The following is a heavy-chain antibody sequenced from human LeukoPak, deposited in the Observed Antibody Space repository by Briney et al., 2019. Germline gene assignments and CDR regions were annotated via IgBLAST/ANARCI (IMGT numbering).Heavy chain of an antibody. CDR1: GFTFSSYA. D-gene: IGHD2-15*01. CDR2: ISYDGSNK. Sequence: PGGSLRLSCAASGFTFSSYAMHWVRQAPGKGLEWVAVISYDGSNKYYADSVKGRFTISRDSSKNTLYLQMNNLRTEDAAIYYCAKAPVTSCRGAFCYPLDSWGQGTLVTVSS. V-gene: IGHV3-30*04. J-gene: IGHJ4*02. CDR3: AKAPVTSCRGAFCYPLDS.